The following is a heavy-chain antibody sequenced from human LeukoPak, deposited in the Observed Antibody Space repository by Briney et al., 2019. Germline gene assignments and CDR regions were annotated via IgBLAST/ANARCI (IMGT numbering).Heavy chain of an antibody. CDR3: AMSDGYCTPTTCYSPFDY. D-gene: IGHD2-8*01. V-gene: IGHV4-31*03. J-gene: IGHJ4*02. CDR1: GGSISSGNYW. CDR2: IHYSGST. Sequence: SETLSLTCTVSGGSISSGNYWWSWIRQHPEKGLEWIGNIHYSGSTLYNPSLKSRTTISADTSENQFSLKLSSVTAADTAVYYCAMSDGYCTPTTCYSPFDYWGQGTLVTVSS.